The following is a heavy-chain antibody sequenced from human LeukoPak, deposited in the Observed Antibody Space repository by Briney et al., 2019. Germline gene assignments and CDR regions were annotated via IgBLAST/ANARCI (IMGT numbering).Heavy chain of an antibody. V-gene: IGHV6-1*01. D-gene: IGHD2-2*01. CDR1: GDSVSSNSAA. Sequence: SQTLSLTCAISGDSVSSNSAAWNWIRRSPSRGLEWLGRTYYRSKWYNDYAVSVKSRITINPDTSKNQFSLQLNSVTPEDTAVYYCARGVVVPAAGMDVWGKGTTVTVSS. J-gene: IGHJ6*04. CDR2: TYYRSKWYN. CDR3: ARGVVVPAAGMDV.